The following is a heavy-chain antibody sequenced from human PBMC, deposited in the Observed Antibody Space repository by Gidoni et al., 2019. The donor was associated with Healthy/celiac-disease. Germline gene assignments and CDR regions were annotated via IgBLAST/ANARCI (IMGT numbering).Heavy chain of an antibody. D-gene: IGHD4-17*01. J-gene: IGHJ2*01. CDR2: INHSGST. Sequence: QVQLQQWGAGLLTPSETLSLTCAVYGGSFSGYYWSWIRQPPGKGLEWIGEINHSGSTNYNPSLKSRVTISVDTSKNQFSLKLSSVTAADTAVYYCARAAFATVTTRLRYFDLWGRGTLVTVSS. CDR3: ARAAFATVTTRLRYFDL. CDR1: GGSFSGYY. V-gene: IGHV4-34*01.